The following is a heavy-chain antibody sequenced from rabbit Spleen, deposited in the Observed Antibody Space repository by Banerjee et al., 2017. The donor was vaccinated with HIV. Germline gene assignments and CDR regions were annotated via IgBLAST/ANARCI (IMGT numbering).Heavy chain of an antibody. V-gene: IGHV1S40*01. CDR2: IDTGTIGST. CDR3: ARDAATSFSSYGMDL. Sequence: QQLVESGGGLVKPGASLTLTCKASGIDFSSGYDMCWVRQAPGKGLEWITCIDTGTIGSTYSASWAKGRFTCSKTSSTTVTLQMTSLTAADTATYFCARDAATSFSSYGMDLWGPGTLVTVS. CDR1: GIDFSSGYD. D-gene: IGHD8-1*01. J-gene: IGHJ6*01.